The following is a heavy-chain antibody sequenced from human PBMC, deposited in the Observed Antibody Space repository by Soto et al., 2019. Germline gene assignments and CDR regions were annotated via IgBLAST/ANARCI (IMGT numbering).Heavy chain of an antibody. V-gene: IGHV4-39*07. J-gene: IGHJ4*01. CDR2: TYYSGST. CDR1: GGSISSSSYY. CDR3: ATQSSTGYFDY. D-gene: IGHD1-1*01. Sequence: SETLSLTCTVSGGSISSSSYYWGWIRQPPGKGLEWIGSTYYSGSTYYNPSLKSRVTISVDTSKNQFSLKLSSVTAADTAVYYCATQSSTGYFDYWGHGTLVTVSS.